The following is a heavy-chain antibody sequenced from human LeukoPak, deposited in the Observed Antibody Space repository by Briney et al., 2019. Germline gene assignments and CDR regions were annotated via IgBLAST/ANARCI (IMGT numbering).Heavy chain of an antibody. CDR2: IKQSGTT. D-gene: IGHD3-16*01. Sequence: SETLSLTCTVSGGSISSSSYYWGWIRQPPGKGLEWIGEIKQSGTTNYNPSLKSRITISVDTSKNQFSLRLSSVTAADTAIYYCARDKDGALLTPWGQGTLVTVSS. V-gene: IGHV4-39*07. CDR3: ARDKDGALLTP. J-gene: IGHJ5*02. CDR1: GGSISSSSYY.